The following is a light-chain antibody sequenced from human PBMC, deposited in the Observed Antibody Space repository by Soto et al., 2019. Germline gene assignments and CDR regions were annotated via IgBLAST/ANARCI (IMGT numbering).Light chain of an antibody. CDR2: EVS. Sequence: QSVLTQPASVSGSPGQSITISCTGTSSDVGHYNLVSWYQQHPGKAPKLMIYEVSKRPSGVSDRFSGSKSANTASLTISGLQAEDEADYYCCSYAGSSTYVFGTGTKVTVL. V-gene: IGLV2-23*02. CDR3: CSYAGSSTYV. J-gene: IGLJ1*01. CDR1: SSDVGHYNL.